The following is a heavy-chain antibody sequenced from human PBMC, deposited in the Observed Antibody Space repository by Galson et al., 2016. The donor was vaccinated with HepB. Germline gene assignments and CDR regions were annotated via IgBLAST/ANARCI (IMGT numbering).Heavy chain of an antibody. CDR1: GGSVTSYF. CDR3: ARVRSGYSGIAD. CDR2: TFYSGTT. V-gene: IGHV4-59*02. J-gene: IGHJ4*02. Sequence: SETLSLTCDVSGGSVTSYFWGWIRQPPGKGLEWIGYTFYSGTTNYHPSLQSRVTMSVDMSKNPLSLRLNSVTAADTAVYYCARVRSGYSGIADWGQGTLVTVSS. D-gene: IGHD3-22*01.